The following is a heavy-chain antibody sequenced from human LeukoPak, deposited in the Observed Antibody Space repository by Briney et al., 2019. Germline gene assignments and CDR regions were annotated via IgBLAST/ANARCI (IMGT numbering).Heavy chain of an antibody. D-gene: IGHD3-22*01. Sequence: TSETLSLTCTVSGGSINNYYWSWIRQPPGKGLEWIGYIYYSGSTNYNPSLKSRVTMSVDTSKNQFSLKLSSVIAADTAVYYCARLSPDDSNTYYLRYASWGQGTLVTVSS. J-gene: IGHJ5*02. CDR2: IYYSGST. CDR3: ARLSPDDSNTYYLRYAS. V-gene: IGHV4-59*01. CDR1: GGSINNYY.